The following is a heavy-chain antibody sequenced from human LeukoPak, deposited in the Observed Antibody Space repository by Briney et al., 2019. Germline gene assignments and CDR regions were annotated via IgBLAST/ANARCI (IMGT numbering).Heavy chain of an antibody. V-gene: IGHV1-69*01. CDR1: GFTFSSYA. D-gene: IGHD3-22*01. J-gene: IGHJ3*02. CDR2: IIPIFGTA. Sequence: GGSLRLSCAASGFTFSSYAMSWVRQAPGQGLEWMGGIIPIFGTANYAQKFQGRVTITADESTGTAYMELSSLRSEDTAVYYCARSSSGYLDAFDIWGQGTMVTVSS. CDR3: ARSSSGYLDAFDI.